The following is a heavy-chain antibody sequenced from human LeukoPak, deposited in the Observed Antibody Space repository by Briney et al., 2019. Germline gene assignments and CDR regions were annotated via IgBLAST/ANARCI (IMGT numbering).Heavy chain of an antibody. J-gene: IGHJ4*02. Sequence: PGGSLRLSCAASGFTFSSYAMSWVRQAPGKGLGWVSAISGSGGSTYYADSVKGRFTISRDNSKNTLYLQMNSLRAEDTAVYYCAKDFLFPGDYFDYWGQGTLVTVSS. CDR2: ISGSGGST. D-gene: IGHD2/OR15-2a*01. V-gene: IGHV3-23*01. CDR3: AKDFLFPGDYFDY. CDR1: GFTFSSYA.